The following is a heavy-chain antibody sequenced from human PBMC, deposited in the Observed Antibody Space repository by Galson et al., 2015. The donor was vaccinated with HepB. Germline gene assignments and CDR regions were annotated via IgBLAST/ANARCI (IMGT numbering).Heavy chain of an antibody. CDR3: ARAAITFGGVNLFGGYNWFDP. V-gene: IGHV1-3*01. Sequence: SVKVSCKASGYTFTSYAMHWVRQAPGQRLEWMGWINAGNGNTKYSQKFQGRVTITRDTSASTAYMELSSLRSEDTAVYYCARAAITFGGVNLFGGYNWFDPWGQGTLVTVSS. J-gene: IGHJ5*02. CDR1: GYTFTSYA. CDR2: INAGNGNT. D-gene: IGHD3-16*01.